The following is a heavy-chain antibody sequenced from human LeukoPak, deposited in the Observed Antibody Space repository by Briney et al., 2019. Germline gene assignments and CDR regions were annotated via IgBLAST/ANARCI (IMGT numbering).Heavy chain of an antibody. J-gene: IGHJ4*02. CDR1: GYTFTGHY. D-gene: IGHD6-19*01. CDR3: ARDFVVAGISGFDY. V-gene: IGHV1-2*02. CDR2: INPNSGGT. Sequence: ASVKVSCKASGYTFTGHYMHWVRQAPGQGLEWMGWINPNSGGTNYAQKFQGRVTMTRDTSISTAYMELSRLRSDDTAVYYCARDFVVAGISGFDYWGQGTLVTVSS.